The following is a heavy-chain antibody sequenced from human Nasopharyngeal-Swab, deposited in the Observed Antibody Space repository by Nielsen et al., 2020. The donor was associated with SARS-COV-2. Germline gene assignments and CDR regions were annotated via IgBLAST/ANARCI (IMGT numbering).Heavy chain of an antibody. J-gene: IGHJ5*02. CDR1: GYTLTELS. CDR2: FDPEDGET. Sequence: ASVKVSCKVSGYTLTELSMHWVRQAPGKGLEWMGGFDPEDGETIYAQKFQGRVTMTEDTSTDTAYMELSSLRSEDTAVYYCATRSIAVAGTYWFDPWGQGTLVTVSS. D-gene: IGHD6-19*01. V-gene: IGHV1-24*01. CDR3: ATRSIAVAGTYWFDP.